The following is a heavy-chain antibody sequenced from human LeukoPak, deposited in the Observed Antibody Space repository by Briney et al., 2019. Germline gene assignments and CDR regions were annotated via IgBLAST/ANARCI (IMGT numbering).Heavy chain of an antibody. V-gene: IGHV1-18*01. D-gene: IGHD2-2*02. Sequence: ASVKVSCKASGYTFTSYGISWVRQAPGQGLEWMGWISAYNGNTNYAQKLQGRVTMTTDTSTSTAYMELRSLRSDDTAVYYCARLVREEYCSSTSCYTPLFDYWGQGTLVTVSS. CDR2: ISAYNGNT. J-gene: IGHJ4*02. CDR3: ARLVREEYCSSTSCYTPLFDY. CDR1: GYTFTSYG.